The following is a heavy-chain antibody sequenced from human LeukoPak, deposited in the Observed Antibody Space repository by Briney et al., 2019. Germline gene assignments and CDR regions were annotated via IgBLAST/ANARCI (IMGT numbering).Heavy chain of an antibody. CDR3: AKDRFRGYTSGYDH. V-gene: IGHV3-9*01. J-gene: IGHJ1*01. CDR1: GFTFDDYA. Sequence: GRSLRLSCAASGFTFDDYAMHWVRQAPGKGLEWVSGISWDSGSEGYADSVQGRFTISRDNAKNSMYLHMNSLRAEDTALYYCAKDRFRGYTSGYDHWGQGTVVPVS. CDR2: ISWDSGSE. D-gene: IGHD3-22*01.